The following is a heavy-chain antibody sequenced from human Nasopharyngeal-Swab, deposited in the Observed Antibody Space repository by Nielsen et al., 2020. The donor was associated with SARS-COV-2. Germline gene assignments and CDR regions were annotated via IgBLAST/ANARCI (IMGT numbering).Heavy chain of an antibody. D-gene: IGHD6-13*01. Sequence: GESLKISCAASGFTFSSNSMNWVRQAPGRGLEWVSFISSSGSIIYNADSVKGRFTISRDNAKNSLYLQMNSLRAEDTAVYYCARDRPGVATSGEFDNWGQGTLVTVSS. CDR2: ISSSGSII. J-gene: IGHJ4*02. V-gene: IGHV3-48*04. CDR1: GFTFSSNS. CDR3: ARDRPGVATSGEFDN.